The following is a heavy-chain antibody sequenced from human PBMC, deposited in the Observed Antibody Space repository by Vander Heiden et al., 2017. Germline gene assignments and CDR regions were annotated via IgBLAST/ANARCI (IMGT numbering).Heavy chain of an antibody. V-gene: IGHV3-49*05. Sequence: EVQLVESGGGLVKPGRSLRISCSASGFTVGDDAMSWLRQAPGKGLEWVAFIRRKIYGGTTEYAASVKGRFTISRDDSKNIAYLQMNSLKTEDTAVYYCTRVYSYGYNYYGMDVWGQGTTVTVSS. J-gene: IGHJ6*02. CDR2: IRRKIYGGTT. CDR3: TRVYSYGYNYYGMDV. D-gene: IGHD5-18*01. CDR1: GFTVGDDA.